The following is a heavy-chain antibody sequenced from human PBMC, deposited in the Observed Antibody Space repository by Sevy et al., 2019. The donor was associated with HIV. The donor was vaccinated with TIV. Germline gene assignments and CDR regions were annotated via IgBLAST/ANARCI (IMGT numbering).Heavy chain of an antibody. CDR3: ARGAPMVRGVIDY. V-gene: IGHV4-59*01. CDR1: GGSISSYY. CDR2: IYYSGST. D-gene: IGHD3-10*01. Sequence: SETLSLTCTVSGGSISSYYWSWIRQPPGKGLEWIGYIYYSGSTNYNPSLKSRVTISVDTSKNQFSLKLSSVTAADTAMYYCARGAPMVRGVIDYWGQGTLVTVSS. J-gene: IGHJ4*02.